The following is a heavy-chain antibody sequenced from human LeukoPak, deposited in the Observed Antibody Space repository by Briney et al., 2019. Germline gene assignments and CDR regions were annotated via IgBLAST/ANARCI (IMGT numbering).Heavy chain of an antibody. Sequence: PSETLSFTCTVSGGSISSSSYYWTWIRQPPGKGLEWIGNIYYSGTTNYNPSLKSRVTISVDTSKNQFSLKLSSVTATDTAVYFCARYEQLVHALDIWGQGTMVTVSS. CDR3: ARYEQLVHALDI. V-gene: IGHV4-39*01. J-gene: IGHJ3*02. CDR1: GGSISSSSYY. CDR2: IYYSGTT. D-gene: IGHD6-6*01.